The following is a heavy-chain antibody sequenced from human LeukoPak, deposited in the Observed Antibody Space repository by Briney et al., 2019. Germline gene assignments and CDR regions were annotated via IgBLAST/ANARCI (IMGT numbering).Heavy chain of an antibody. Sequence: GGSLRLSCTASGFTFSSYSMNWVRQAPGKGLEWVSSISSSGYYIYYADSVKGRFTISRDNAKNSLYLQMNSLRAEDTALYYCARDSYYYDSSGYPILEYYFDYWGQGTLVTVSS. D-gene: IGHD3-22*01. CDR3: ARDSYYYDSSGYPILEYYFDY. J-gene: IGHJ4*02. CDR1: GFTFSSYS. V-gene: IGHV3-21*04. CDR2: ISSSGYYI.